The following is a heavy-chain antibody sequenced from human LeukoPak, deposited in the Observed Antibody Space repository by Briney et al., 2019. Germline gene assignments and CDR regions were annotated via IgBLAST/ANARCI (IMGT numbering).Heavy chain of an antibody. CDR2: MNPNSGNT. CDR1: GYTFTSYD. D-gene: IGHD3-3*01. Sequence: GASVKVSCKASGYTFTSYDINWVRQATGQGLEWMGWMNPNSGNTGYAQKFQGRVTMTRNTSISTAYMELSSLRSEDTAVYYCARGALWSGYYVIDYWGQGTLVTVSS. CDR3: ARGALWSGYYVIDY. J-gene: IGHJ4*02. V-gene: IGHV1-8*01.